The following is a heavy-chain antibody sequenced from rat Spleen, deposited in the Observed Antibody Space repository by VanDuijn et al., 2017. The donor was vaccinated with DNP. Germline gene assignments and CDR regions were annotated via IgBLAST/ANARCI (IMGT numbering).Heavy chain of an antibody. J-gene: IGHJ2*01. Sequence: QVQLRESGPGLVQPSQTLSLTCTVSGFSLTTYDLHWVRQPPGKGLEWMGGIWTDGNTDYNSGLKSRLTISRDTSKSQVFLELNSLQTEDTAIYFGNRGYALWGQGVMVTVSS. CDR1: GFSLTTYD. D-gene: IGHD2-2*01. V-gene: IGHV2-1*01. CDR3: NRGYAL. CDR2: IWTDGNT.